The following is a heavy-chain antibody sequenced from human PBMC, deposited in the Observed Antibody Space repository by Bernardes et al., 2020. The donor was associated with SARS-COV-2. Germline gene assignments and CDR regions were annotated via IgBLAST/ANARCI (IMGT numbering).Heavy chain of an antibody. Sequence: SETLSLTCAVYGGSFSGYYWSWIRQPPGKGLEWIGEINHSGSTNYNPSLKSRVTISVDTSKNQFSLKLSSVTAADTAVYYCASTYSNSRGYYYYYYYMDVWGKGTTVTVSS. CDR2: INHSGST. CDR1: GGSFSGYY. V-gene: IGHV4-34*01. D-gene: IGHD4-4*01. CDR3: ASTYSNSRGYYYYYYYMDV. J-gene: IGHJ6*03.